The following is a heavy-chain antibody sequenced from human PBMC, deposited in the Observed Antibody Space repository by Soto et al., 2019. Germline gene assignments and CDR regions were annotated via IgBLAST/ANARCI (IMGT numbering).Heavy chain of an antibody. V-gene: IGHV4-34*01. CDR3: ARGGIQLWLAWFDP. D-gene: IGHD5-18*01. CDR1: GGSFSGYY. Sequence: QVQLQQWGAGLLKPSETLSLTCAVYGGSFSGYYWSWIRQPPGKGLEWIGEINHSGSTNYNPSLKSRVTISVDTSKNQFSLKLSSVTAADTAVYYCARGGIQLWLAWFDPWGQGTLVTVSS. CDR2: INHSGST. J-gene: IGHJ5*02.